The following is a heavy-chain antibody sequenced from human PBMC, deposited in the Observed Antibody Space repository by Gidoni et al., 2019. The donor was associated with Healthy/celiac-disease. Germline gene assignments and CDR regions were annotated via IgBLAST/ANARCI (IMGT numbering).Heavy chain of an antibody. J-gene: IGHJ4*02. Sequence: EVQLLESGGGLVQPGGSLRLSCAASGFTFSSYAMSWVRQAPGKGLSCVSAISGSGGSTYYADSVKGRFTISRDNSKNTLYLQMNSLRAEDTAVYYCANPRYSSGWCFDYWGQGTLVTVSS. V-gene: IGHV3-23*01. D-gene: IGHD6-19*01. CDR1: GFTFSSYA. CDR2: ISGSGGST. CDR3: ANPRYSSGWCFDY.